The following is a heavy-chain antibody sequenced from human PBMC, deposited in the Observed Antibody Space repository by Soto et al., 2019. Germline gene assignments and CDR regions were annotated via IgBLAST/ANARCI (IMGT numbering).Heavy chain of an antibody. J-gene: IGHJ5*02. V-gene: IGHV3-23*01. CDR3: AKWLELRDWFDP. Sequence: PGGSLRLSCAASGFSFRYFAMSWVRQAPGKGLEWVSVISGSGSSTYYADSVKGRFTISRDSSKNTLYLQMNSLRAEDTAVYYCAKWLELRDWFDPWGQGTLVTVSS. D-gene: IGHD1-7*01. CDR1: GFSFRYFA. CDR2: ISGSGSST.